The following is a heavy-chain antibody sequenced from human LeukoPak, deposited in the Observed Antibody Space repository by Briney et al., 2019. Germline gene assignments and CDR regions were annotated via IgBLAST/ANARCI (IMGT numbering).Heavy chain of an antibody. CDR1: GFTFSGSA. V-gene: IGHV3-73*01. J-gene: IGHJ4*02. CDR3: ARGPPYGSRTDFFDY. D-gene: IGHD3-10*01. CDR2: IRSKANSYAT. Sequence: PGGSLRLSCAASGFTFSGSAMHWVRQASGKGLEWVGRIRSKANSYATAYAASVKGRFTISRDNAKSSLYLQMNSLRAEDTAVYYCARGPPYGSRTDFFDYWGQGTLVTVSS.